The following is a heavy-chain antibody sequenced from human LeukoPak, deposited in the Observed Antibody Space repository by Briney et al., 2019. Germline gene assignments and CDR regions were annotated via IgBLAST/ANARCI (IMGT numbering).Heavy chain of an antibody. CDR2: ISAYNGNT. CDR3: ARDAPYYYDSLPRDY. Sequence: GASVKVSCKASGYTFTSYGISWVRQAPGQGLEWMGWISAYNGNTNYAQKLQGRVTMTTDTSTSTAYMELRSLRSDDTAVYYCARDAPYYYDSLPRDYWGQGTLVTVSS. V-gene: IGHV1-18*01. CDR1: GYTFTSYG. D-gene: IGHD3-22*01. J-gene: IGHJ4*02.